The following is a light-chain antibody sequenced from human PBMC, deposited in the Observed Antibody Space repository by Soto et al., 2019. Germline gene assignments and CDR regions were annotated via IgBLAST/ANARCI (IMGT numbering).Light chain of an antibody. CDR3: QQRDGQPPYT. V-gene: IGKV3-11*01. CDR1: QSVRGY. Sequence: EIVLTQSPATLSLSPGESATLSCRASQSVRGYVDWYQQKPGQAPRLLIHDASNRATGIPARFGGSGSGTYFTLTISSREPEDFAVYYCQQRDGQPPYTFGQGTMLQIK. J-gene: IGKJ2*01. CDR2: DAS.